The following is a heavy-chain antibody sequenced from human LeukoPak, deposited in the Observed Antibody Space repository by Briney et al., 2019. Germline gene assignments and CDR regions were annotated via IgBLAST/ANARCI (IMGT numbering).Heavy chain of an antibody. CDR1: GFSFSSYA. J-gene: IGHJ4*02. V-gene: IGHV3-23*01. CDR3: AKDGIALLWFGELDYFDY. D-gene: IGHD3-10*01. Sequence: GGSLRLSCAASGFSFSSYAMSWVRQAPGKGLEWVSAISGSGGSTYYADSVKGRFTISRDNSKNTLYLQMNSLRAEDTAVYYCAKDGIALLWFGELDYFDYWGQGTLVTVSS. CDR2: ISGSGGST.